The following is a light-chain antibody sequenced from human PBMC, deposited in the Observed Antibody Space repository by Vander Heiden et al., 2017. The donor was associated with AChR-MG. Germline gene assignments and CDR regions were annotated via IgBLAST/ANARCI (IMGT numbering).Light chain of an antibody. J-gene: IGKJ2*03. CDR2: KTS. CDR1: QSIVNW. Sequence: DIQMTQSPSPLSAFVGDRATITGRATQSIVNWLAWYQQKPGKAPKLLIYKTSSLETRVPSRFGGSGSETEFTLTISSLQPDDSATYYCQQYKSYPYSFGQGTKLEIK. V-gene: IGKV1-5*03. CDR3: QQYKSYPYS.